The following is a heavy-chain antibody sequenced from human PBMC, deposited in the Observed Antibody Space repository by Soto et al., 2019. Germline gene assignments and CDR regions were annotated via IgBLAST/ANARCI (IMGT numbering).Heavy chain of an antibody. J-gene: IGHJ5*02. CDR2: INPLSGIS. Sequence: QVQLVQSGAEVKKPESSVKVSCKTSGGTFVRHVISWVRQAPGQGPEWMGKINPLSGISNYAQKFQDRVTFTADKDSSTANMELSSLRTNDKAVYYCATPACAATWCSPSHNLDPWGQGTLVTVSS. CDR3: ATPACAATWCSPSHNLDP. CDR1: GGTFVRHV. D-gene: IGHD2-2*01. V-gene: IGHV1-69*09.